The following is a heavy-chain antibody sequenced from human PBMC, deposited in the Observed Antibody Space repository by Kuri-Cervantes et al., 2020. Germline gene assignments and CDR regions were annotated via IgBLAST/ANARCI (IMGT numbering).Heavy chain of an antibody. J-gene: IGHJ5*02. Sequence: ASVKVSCKASGGTFSSYAISWVRQATGQGLEWMGWMNPNSGNTGYAQKFQGRVTMTRNTSISTAYMELRSLRSDDTAVYYCARGSVGGQSRTIFGVVIMEPGWFDPWGQGTLVTVSS. CDR1: GGTFSSYA. CDR3: ARGSVGGQSRTIFGVVIMEPGWFDP. V-gene: IGHV1-8*02. D-gene: IGHD3-3*01. CDR2: MNPNSGNT.